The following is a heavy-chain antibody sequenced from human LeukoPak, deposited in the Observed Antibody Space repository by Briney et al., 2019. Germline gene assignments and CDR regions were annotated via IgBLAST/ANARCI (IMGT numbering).Heavy chain of an antibody. D-gene: IGHD3-9*01. CDR2: ISSSSSYI. V-gene: IGHV3-21*01. CDR3: ARDSASGFDY. Sequence: GGSLRLSCAASGFTFSSYSMNWVRQAPGKGLEWVSSISSSSSYIYYAGSVKGRFTISRDNAKNSLYLQMNSLRAEDTAVYYCARDSASGFDYWGRGTLVTVSS. CDR1: GFTFSSYS. J-gene: IGHJ2*01.